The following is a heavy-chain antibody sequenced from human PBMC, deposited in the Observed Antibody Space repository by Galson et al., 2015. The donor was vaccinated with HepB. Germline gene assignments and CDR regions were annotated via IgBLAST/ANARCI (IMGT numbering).Heavy chain of an antibody. D-gene: IGHD5-18*01. CDR2: INTNTGNP. V-gene: IGHV7-4-1*02. CDR1: GYTFTSYA. Sequence: SVKVSCKASGYTFTSYAMSWVRQAPGQGLEWMGWINTNTGNPTYAQGFTGRFVFSLDTSVSTAYLQISSLKAEDTAVYYCAAAVQLWSDYYYYGMDVWGQGTTVTVSS. J-gene: IGHJ6*02. CDR3: AAAVQLWSDYYYYGMDV.